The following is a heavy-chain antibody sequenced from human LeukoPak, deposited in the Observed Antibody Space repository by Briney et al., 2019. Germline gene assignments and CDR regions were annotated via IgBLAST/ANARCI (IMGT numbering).Heavy chain of an antibody. V-gene: IGHV4-30-2*01. CDR2: IYHSGST. Sequence: SQTLSLTCAVSGGSISSGGYSWSWIRQPPGKGLEWIGYIYHSGSTYYNPSLKSRGTISVDRSKNQFSLKLSSVTAADTAVYYCARGHSGYFFYWGQGTLVTVSS. J-gene: IGHJ4*02. CDR3: ARGHSGYFFY. CDR1: GGSISSGGYS. D-gene: IGHD5-12*01.